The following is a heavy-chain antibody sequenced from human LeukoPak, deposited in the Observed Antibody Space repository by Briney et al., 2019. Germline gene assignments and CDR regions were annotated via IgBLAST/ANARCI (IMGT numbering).Heavy chain of an antibody. V-gene: IGHV3-53*01. J-gene: IGHJ4*02. Sequence: GGSLRLSCAASGFTVSSNYMSWVRQAPGKGLEWVSVIYSGGSTYYADSVKGRFTISRDNSKNTLYLQMNSLRAEDTAVYYCTRDIAYDSSGYYSPHFDYWGQGTLVTVSS. CDR1: GFTVSSNY. CDR2: IYSGGST. D-gene: IGHD3-22*01. CDR3: TRDIAYDSSGYYSPHFDY.